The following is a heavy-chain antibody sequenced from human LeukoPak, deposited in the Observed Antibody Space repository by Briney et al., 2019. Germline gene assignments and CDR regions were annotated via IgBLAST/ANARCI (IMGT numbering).Heavy chain of an antibody. CDR3: ARGGFYGHPFDF. J-gene: IGHJ4*02. Sequence: PSETVSLTCTVSGGSISDSIYYWGWIRQPPGKGLEWIGSIYYSGTTYYSPSLESRVTISVDTSNNQVSLNLNSVTAADTAIYFCARGGFYGHPFDFGGQGTLVTVSS. V-gene: IGHV4-39*07. D-gene: IGHD3-10*01. CDR2: IYYSGTT. CDR1: GGSISDSIYY.